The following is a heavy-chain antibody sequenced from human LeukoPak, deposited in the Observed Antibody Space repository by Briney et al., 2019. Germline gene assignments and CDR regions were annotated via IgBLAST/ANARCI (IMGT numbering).Heavy chain of an antibody. D-gene: IGHD3-22*01. CDR2: ISYDGSNK. V-gene: IGHV3-30*18. CDR3: AKYPSYYDSSGYPVVGLVY. Sequence: PGGSLRLSCAASGFTFSSYGMHWVRQALGKGLEWVAVISYDGSNKYYADSVKGRFTISRDNSKNTLYLQMNSLRAEDTAVYYCAKYPSYYDSSGYPVVGLVYWGQGTLVTVSS. CDR1: GFTFSSYG. J-gene: IGHJ4*02.